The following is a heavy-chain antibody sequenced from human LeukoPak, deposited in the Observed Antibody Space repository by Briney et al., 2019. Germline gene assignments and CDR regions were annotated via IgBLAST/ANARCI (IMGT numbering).Heavy chain of an antibody. CDR2: IAWNSGNT. D-gene: IGHD3-10*01. J-gene: IGHJ4*02. Sequence: GGSLRLSCAASGFTFDNYAMHWVRQAPGKGLEWVSGIAWNSGNTGFADSVKVRFTNSRDNAENSLYLQMNSLTPEDTAFYFCAKDMNSYGSGSSYNPWGPFDSWGQGTLVTVSS. CDR1: GFTFDNYA. CDR3: AKDMNSYGSGSSYNPWGPFDS. V-gene: IGHV3-9*01.